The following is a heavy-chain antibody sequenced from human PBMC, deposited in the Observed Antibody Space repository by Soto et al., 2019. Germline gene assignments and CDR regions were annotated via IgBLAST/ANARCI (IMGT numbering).Heavy chain of an antibody. J-gene: IGHJ5*02. D-gene: IGHD2-15*01. CDR3: ARGPESSKTDCSGGSCYWFDP. V-gene: IGHV4-34*01. CDR2: INHSGST. Sequence: QVQLQQWGAGLLKPSETLSLTCAVYGGSFRGYYWSWIRQPPGKGLEWIGEINHSGSTNYNPSLKSRVTISVDTSKNQFSLKLSSVTAADTAVYYCARGPESSKTDCSGGSCYWFDPWGQGTLVTVSS. CDR1: GGSFRGYY.